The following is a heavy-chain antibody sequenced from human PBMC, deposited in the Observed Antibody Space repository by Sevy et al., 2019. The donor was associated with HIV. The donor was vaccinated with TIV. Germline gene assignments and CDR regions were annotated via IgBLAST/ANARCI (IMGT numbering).Heavy chain of an antibody. V-gene: IGHV3-48*03. J-gene: IGHJ4*02. Sequence: GGSLRLSCTASGFTFSSYEMNWVRQAPGKGLEWVSYISNSGSTIHYSDSVKGRFTISRDNAKKSLYLQMNSLRAEDTAVYYCARDLPPSATTVPHFDYWGRGTLVTVSS. CDR1: GFTFSSYE. CDR2: ISNSGSTI. CDR3: ARDLPPSATTVPHFDY. D-gene: IGHD4-17*01.